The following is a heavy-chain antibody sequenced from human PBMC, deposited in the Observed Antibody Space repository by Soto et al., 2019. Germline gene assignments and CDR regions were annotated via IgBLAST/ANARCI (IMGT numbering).Heavy chain of an antibody. Sequence: QVQLVQSGPEVKRPGASVKVSCRTSGYTFTIYGINLVRQAPGQGLEWMGWINTDNGNTNYAQKFRGRVTLTTDTSTKTAYMELRSLRADDTAVYYCARDVPRMDVWGQGTTVTVSS. V-gene: IGHV1-18*01. CDR3: ARDVPRMDV. CDR1: GYTFTIYG. CDR2: INTDNGNT. J-gene: IGHJ6*02. D-gene: IGHD2-2*01.